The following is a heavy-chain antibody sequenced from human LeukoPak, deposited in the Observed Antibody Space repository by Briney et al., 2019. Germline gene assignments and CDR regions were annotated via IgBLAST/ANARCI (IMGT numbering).Heavy chain of an antibody. V-gene: IGHV4-34*01. J-gene: IGHJ4*02. CDR1: GGSISSYY. D-gene: IGHD4-17*01. Sequence: PSETLSLTCTVSGGSISSYYWSWIRQPPGKGLEWIGEINHSGSTNYNPSLKSRVTISVDTSKNQLSLKLSSVTAADTAVYYCARDRSFEYLSAMTTVTTLTFDYWGQGTLVTVSS. CDR2: INHSGST. CDR3: ARDRSFEYLSAMTTVTTLTFDY.